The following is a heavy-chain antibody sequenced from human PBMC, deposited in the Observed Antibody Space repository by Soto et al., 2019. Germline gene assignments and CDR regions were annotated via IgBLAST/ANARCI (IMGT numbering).Heavy chain of an antibody. V-gene: IGHV1-46*01. D-gene: IGHD6-6*01. Sequence: ASVKVSCKASGYTFTSYYMHWVRQAPGQGLEWMGIINPSGGSTSYAQKFQGRVTMTRNTSISTAYMELSSLRSEDTAVYYCARVRQLGRFSDAFDIWGQGTMVTVSS. CDR1: GYTFTSYY. CDR3: ARVRQLGRFSDAFDI. J-gene: IGHJ3*02. CDR2: INPSGGST.